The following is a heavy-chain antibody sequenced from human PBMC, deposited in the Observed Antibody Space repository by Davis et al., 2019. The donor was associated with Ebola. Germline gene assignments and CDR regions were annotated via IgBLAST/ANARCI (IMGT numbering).Heavy chain of an antibody. CDR2: IIPIFGTT. D-gene: IGHD4-23*01. Sequence: AASVKVSCKASGNTINTYTIDWVRQAPGQGLEWMGGIIPIFGTTNYAQKFRGRVMITADKSTRIAYMELSSLGSEDTAVYYCARDVGSSGGPSRFDPWGQGTLVTVSS. CDR1: GNTINTYT. CDR3: ARDVGSSGGPSRFDP. J-gene: IGHJ5*02. V-gene: IGHV1-69*06.